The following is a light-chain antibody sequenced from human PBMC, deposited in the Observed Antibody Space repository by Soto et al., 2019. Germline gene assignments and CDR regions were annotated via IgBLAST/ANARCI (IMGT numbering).Light chain of an antibody. CDR2: AAS. CDR1: ETISKS. J-gene: IGKJ2*01. V-gene: IGKV1-39*01. Sequence: DSLIKKSPSYVPASVGDRDTITCRASETISKSVTWYQQQPGKAPRLLIFAASRVQNGISSRFSGSGSGTDFTLTINNVQPEDFASYFCQQTYSAPRTFGQGTRLEI. CDR3: QQTYSAPRT.